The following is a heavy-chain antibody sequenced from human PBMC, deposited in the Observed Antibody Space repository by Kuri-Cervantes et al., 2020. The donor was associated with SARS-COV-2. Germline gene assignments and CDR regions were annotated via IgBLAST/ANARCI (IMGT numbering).Heavy chain of an antibody. CDR3: ARGGGYDYPHY. CDR1: GDSISSYY. D-gene: IGHD3-16*01. J-gene: IGHJ4*02. V-gene: IGHV4-59*01. CDR2: IYYSGGT. Sequence: ESLKISCTASGDSISSYYWSWIRQPPGKGLEWIGYIYYSGGTKYNPSLKSRVTISLNTSKNQFSLKLSSVTAADTAVYYCARGGGYDYPHYWGQGTLVTVSS.